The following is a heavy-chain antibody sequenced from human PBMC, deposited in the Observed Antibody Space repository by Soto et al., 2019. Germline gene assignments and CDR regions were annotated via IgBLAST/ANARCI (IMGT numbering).Heavy chain of an antibody. Sequence: SETLSLTCAVSGYSISSSNWWGWIRRPPGKGLEWIGYIYYSGSTYYNPSLKSRVTMSVDTSKNQFSLKLSSVTAVDTAVYYCARTVGATNNWFDPWGQGTLVTVSS. CDR2: IYYSGST. J-gene: IGHJ5*02. CDR3: ARTVGATNNWFDP. D-gene: IGHD1-26*01. V-gene: IGHV4-28*01. CDR1: GYSISSSNW.